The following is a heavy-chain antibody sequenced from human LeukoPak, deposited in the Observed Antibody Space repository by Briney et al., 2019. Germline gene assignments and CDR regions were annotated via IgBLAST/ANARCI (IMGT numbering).Heavy chain of an antibody. CDR2: IIPMFGTP. Sequence: SVKVSCKAPGGTFSNYAISWVRQAPGQGLEWMGGIIPMFGTPNYAQKFQGRVTITTDESTNTAYMELTSLRSEDTAVYYCARSGTSKSGYYYFIDYWGQGTPVTVSS. D-gene: IGHD3-22*01. J-gene: IGHJ4*02. CDR1: GGTFSNYA. CDR3: ARSGTSKSGYYYFIDY. V-gene: IGHV1-69*05.